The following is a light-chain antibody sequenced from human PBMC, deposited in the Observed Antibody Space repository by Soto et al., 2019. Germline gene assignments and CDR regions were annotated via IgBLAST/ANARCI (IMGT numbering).Light chain of an antibody. J-gene: IGKJ1*01. V-gene: IGKV1-33*01. CDR3: HQYDNLPQT. CDR1: HDIDNS. CDR2: DAS. Sequence: DIQMTQSPSSLSAAVGDRVTIACQASHDIDNSLNWFQQKTGKAPNLLIYDASKLEKGVPSRFSGSGSGTDFPLTISSLQPEDIAPYYCHQYDNLPQTFGQGTTVEIK.